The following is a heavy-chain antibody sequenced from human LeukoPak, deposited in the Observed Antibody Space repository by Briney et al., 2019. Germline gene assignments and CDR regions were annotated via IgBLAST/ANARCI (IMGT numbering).Heavy chain of an antibody. CDR1: GYTFTSNY. Sequence: ASVKVSCKASGYTFTSNYIYWVRQAPGQGLEWMGMIYPRDGSTSYAQKFQGRVTVTRDTSTSTVHMELSGLRSEDTAVYYCARDQEGFDYWGQGTLVTVSS. J-gene: IGHJ4*02. CDR3: ARDQEGFDY. V-gene: IGHV1-46*01. CDR2: IYPRDGST.